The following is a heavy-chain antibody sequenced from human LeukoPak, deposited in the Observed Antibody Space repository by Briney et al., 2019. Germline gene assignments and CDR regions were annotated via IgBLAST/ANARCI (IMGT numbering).Heavy chain of an antibody. Sequence: GGSLRLSCAASGFIFSNYWMSWVRQAPGKGLEWVANIRSDGVEKYYVDSVRGRFTISTDTAKNTLYLQMNSLRADDTAVYYCAREFTGYGNTDYWGQGTLVTVSS. CDR1: GFIFSNYW. J-gene: IGHJ4*02. CDR2: IRSDGVEK. CDR3: AREFTGYGNTDY. V-gene: IGHV3-7*03. D-gene: IGHD5-12*01.